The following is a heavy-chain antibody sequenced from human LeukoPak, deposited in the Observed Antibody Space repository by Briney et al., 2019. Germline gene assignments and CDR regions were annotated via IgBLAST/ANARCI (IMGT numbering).Heavy chain of an antibody. J-gene: IGHJ4*02. CDR1: GYTFTGYY. CDR2: INPNSGGI. D-gene: IGHD3-22*01. V-gene: IGHV1-2*02. CDR3: ARDYRYYGSSGYYPY. Sequence: ASVKVSCKASGYTFTGYYVHWVRQAPGQGLEWMGWINPNSGGINYAQKFQGRVTMTRDTSISTVYMELSRLRSDDTAVYYCARDYRYYGSSGYYPYWGQGILVTVSS.